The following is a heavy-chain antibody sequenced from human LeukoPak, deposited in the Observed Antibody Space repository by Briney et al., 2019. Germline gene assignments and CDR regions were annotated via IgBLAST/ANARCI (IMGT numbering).Heavy chain of an antibody. CDR2: ISRRDDYT. V-gene: IGHV3-23*01. J-gene: IGHJ4*02. CDR3: ANDYCSGSFHDF. Sequence: GGSLRLSCAASGFAFSSYAMSWVRQPPGKGLEWVSVISRRDDYTYYADSVKGRFTISRDNSKNTLYLQMNTLRAEDTAVYYCANDYCSGSFHDFWGQGTLVTVSS. CDR1: GFAFSSYA. D-gene: IGHD3-10*01.